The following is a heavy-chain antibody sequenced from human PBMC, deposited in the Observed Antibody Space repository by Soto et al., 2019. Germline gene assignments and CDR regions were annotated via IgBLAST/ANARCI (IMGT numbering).Heavy chain of an antibody. J-gene: IGHJ4*02. D-gene: IGHD3-3*02. V-gene: IGHV3-48*02. CDR2: INGRDGAI. Sequence: VRLSCAASGFSFSVYSMNWVRQAPGKGLEWVSYINGRDGAINYVDSVKGRFTISMDIAKNSLYLQMNSLRDEDTAVYFCARDHLWAFDYWGQGVLVTVSS. CDR1: GFSFSVYS. CDR3: ARDHLWAFDY.